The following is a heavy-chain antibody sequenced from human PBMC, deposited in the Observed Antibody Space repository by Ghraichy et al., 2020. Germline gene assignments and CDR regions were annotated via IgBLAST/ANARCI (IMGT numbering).Heavy chain of an antibody. J-gene: IGHJ6*02. CDR2: ISGSGGST. CDR3: AKDLLAVAGTTDYYYYYGMDV. CDR1: GFTFSSYA. D-gene: IGHD6-19*01. V-gene: IGHV3-23*01. Sequence: GGSLRLSCAASGFTFSSYAMSWVRQAPGKGLEWVSAISGSGGSTYYADSVKGRFTISRDNSKNTLYLQMNSLRAEDTAVYYCAKDLLAVAGTTDYYYYYGMDVWGQGTTVTVSS.